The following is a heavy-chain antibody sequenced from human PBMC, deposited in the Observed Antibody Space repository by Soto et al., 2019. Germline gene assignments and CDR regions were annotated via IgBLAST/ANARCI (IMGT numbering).Heavy chain of an antibody. Sequence: EVQLVESGGGLVQPGRSLRLSCAASGFTFDDYAMHWVRQAPGKGLEWVSGISWNSGSIGYADSVKGRFTISRDNAKNSLYLRMNSLRAEDTALYYCAKDVAERGYSYGYIFDYWGQGTLVTVSS. D-gene: IGHD5-18*01. J-gene: IGHJ4*02. V-gene: IGHV3-9*01. CDR2: ISWNSGSI. CDR3: AKDVAERGYSYGYIFDY. CDR1: GFTFDDYA.